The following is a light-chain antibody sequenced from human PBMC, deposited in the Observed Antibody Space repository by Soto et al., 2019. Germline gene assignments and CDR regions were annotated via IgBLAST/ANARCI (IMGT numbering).Light chain of an antibody. CDR3: QQYTSYSWT. CDR2: NAS. V-gene: IGKV1-9*01. Sequence: VNQSPSVLSAKIGDRVTITCRASQGITNYLAWYQQEPGKAHKPMIYNASTLQSGVPSRFSGSGAGAEFTLTISRLQPADLATYYCQQYTSYSWTFGQRTNVAI. CDR1: QGITNY. J-gene: IGKJ1*01.